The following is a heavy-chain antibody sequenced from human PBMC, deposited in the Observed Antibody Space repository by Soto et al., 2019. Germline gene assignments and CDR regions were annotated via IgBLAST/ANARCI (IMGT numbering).Heavy chain of an antibody. J-gene: IGHJ4*02. CDR1: GYTFTSYY. CDR2: INPSGGST. V-gene: IGHV1-46*01. D-gene: IGHD3-22*01. CDR3: ARDSDYYDSSARGFDY. Sequence: ASVKVSCKASGYTFTSYYMHWVRQAPGQGLEWMGIINPSGGSTSYAQKFQGRVTMTRDTSTSTVYMELSSLRSEDTAVYYCARDSDYYDSSARGFDYWGQGTLVTVS.